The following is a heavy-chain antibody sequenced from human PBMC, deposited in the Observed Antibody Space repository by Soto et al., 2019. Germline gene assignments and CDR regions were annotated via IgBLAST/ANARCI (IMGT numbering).Heavy chain of an antibody. CDR1: GYTFTSYD. V-gene: IGHV1-8*01. D-gene: IGHD6-13*01. CDR2: MKPNSGNT. J-gene: IGHJ5*02. CDR3: ARERSAAGTGWFDP. Sequence: QVQLVQSGAEVKKPGASVKVSCKASGYTFTSYDINWVRQATGQGLEWMGWMKPNSGNTGYAQKFQARGNMTRNTSIRTAYMELSSLRSEDTAVYYCARERSAAGTGWFDPWGQGTLVNVSS.